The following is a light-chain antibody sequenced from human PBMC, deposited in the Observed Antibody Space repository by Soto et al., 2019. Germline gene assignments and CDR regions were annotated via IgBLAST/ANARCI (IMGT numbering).Light chain of an antibody. CDR1: QSVSSY. J-gene: IGKJ5*01. V-gene: IGKV3-11*01. CDR3: QQRSNWPI. CDR2: DAS. Sequence: EIVLTQSPATLSLSPGERATLSCRVSQSVSSYLAWYQQKPGQAPRLLIYDASNRATGIPARFSGSGSGTDFTLTISSLEPEDFAVYYCQQRSNWPIFGQGTRLEIK.